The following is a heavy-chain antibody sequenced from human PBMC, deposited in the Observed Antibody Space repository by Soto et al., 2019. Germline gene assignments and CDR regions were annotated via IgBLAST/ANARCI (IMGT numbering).Heavy chain of an antibody. Sequence: ASVKVSCKASGYTFTRFGISWVRQAPGQGLEWMGWISAYNGNTNYAQKLQGRVTMTTDTSTSTAYMELRSLRADDTAVYYCAKDRHPDGIWTFDDWGQGTLVTVSS. V-gene: IGHV1-18*01. D-gene: IGHD3-9*01. CDR2: ISAYNGNT. CDR3: AKDRHPDGIWTFDD. CDR1: GYTFTRFG. J-gene: IGHJ4*02.